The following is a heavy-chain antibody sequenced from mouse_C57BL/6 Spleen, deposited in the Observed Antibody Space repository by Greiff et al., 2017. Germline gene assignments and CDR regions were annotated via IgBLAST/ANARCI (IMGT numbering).Heavy chain of an antibody. V-gene: IGHV5-4*01. CDR2: ISDGGSYT. J-gene: IGHJ1*03. CDR1: GFTFSSYA. CDR3: ARDGGYGSSLYWYFDV. Sequence: EVHLVESGGGLVKPGGSLKLSCAASGFTFSSYAMSWVRQTPEKRLEWVATISDGGSYTYYPDNVKGRFTISRDNAKNNLYLQMSPLKSEDTAMYYCARDGGYGSSLYWYFDVWCTGTTVTVSS. D-gene: IGHD1-1*01.